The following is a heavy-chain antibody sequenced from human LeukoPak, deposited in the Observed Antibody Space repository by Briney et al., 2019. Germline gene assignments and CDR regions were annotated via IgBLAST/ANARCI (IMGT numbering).Heavy chain of an antibody. CDR3: AKDLALLWFGPRGY. D-gene: IGHD3-10*01. J-gene: IGHJ4*02. CDR1: GFTFSCYG. CDR2: IYSGGTT. V-gene: IGHV3-23*03. Sequence: GGSLRLSCAASGFTFSCYGVSWVRQAPGKGLEWVSLIYSGGTTYYADSVKGRFTITRDNSKNTLYLQMNSLRAEDTAVYYCAKDLALLWFGPRGYWGQGTLVTVSS.